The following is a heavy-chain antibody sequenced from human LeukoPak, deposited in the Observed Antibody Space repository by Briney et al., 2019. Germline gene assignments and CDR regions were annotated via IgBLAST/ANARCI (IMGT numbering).Heavy chain of an antibody. V-gene: IGHV3-66*02. CDR3: ARVIPPGYFDY. CDR2: IYSGGST. D-gene: IGHD2-2*02. J-gene: IGHJ4*02. CDR1: EFSVGSNY. Sequence: GGSLRLSCAASEFSVGSNYMNWVRQAPGKGLEWVSVIYSGGSTSYADSVKGRFTISRDNSKNTLYLQMGSLRAEDMAVYYCARVIPPGYFDYWGQGTLVTVSS.